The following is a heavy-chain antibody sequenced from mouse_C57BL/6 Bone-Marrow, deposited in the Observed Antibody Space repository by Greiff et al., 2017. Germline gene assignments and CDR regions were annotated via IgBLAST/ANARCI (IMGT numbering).Heavy chain of an antibody. D-gene: IGHD1-1*01. V-gene: IGHV1-39*01. CDR3: AREGVVATDY. CDR1: GYSFTDYH. Sequence: EVQLQQSGPELVKPGASVTISCKASGYSFTDYHMNWVKPSNGKRLEWIGVINPNYGTTSYNQKFKGKATLTVDQSSSPAYMQLNSLTSEDSAVYYCAREGVVATDYWGQGTTLTVSS. CDR2: INPNYGTT. J-gene: IGHJ2*01.